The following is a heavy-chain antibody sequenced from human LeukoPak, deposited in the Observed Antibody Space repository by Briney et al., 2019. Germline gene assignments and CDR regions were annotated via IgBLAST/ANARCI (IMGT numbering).Heavy chain of an antibody. D-gene: IGHD2-21*01. J-gene: IGHJ5*02. CDR2: INHSGST. CDR3: ARVSRFLTWFDP. Sequence: SETLSLTCAVYGGSFSGYYWSWIRQPPGKGLEWIGEINHSGSTNYNPSLKRRLTISVDTSKNQFSLKLSSVTAADTAVYYCARVSRFLTWFDPWGQGTLVTVSS. V-gene: IGHV4-34*01. CDR1: GGSFSGYY.